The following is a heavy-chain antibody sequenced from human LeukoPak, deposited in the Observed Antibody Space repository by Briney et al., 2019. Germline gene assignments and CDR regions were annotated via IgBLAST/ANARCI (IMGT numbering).Heavy chain of an antibody. CDR2: ISSSSSYI. V-gene: IGHV3-21*01. D-gene: IGHD2-15*01. Sequence: GGSLRLSCVASGFTFSSYSMNWVRQAPGKGLEWVSSISSSSSYIYYADSVKGRFTISRDNAKNSLYLQMNSLRAEDTAVYYCALSRVVVAAEAVKNWFDPWGQGTLVTVSS. J-gene: IGHJ5*02. CDR1: GFTFSSYS. CDR3: ALSRVVVAAEAVKNWFDP.